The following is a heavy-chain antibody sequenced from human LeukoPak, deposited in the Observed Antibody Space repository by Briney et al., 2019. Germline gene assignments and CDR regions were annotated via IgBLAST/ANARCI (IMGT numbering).Heavy chain of an antibody. CDR1: GGSISTYY. J-gene: IGHJ4*02. V-gene: IGHV4-4*07. CDR2: IYTSGST. D-gene: IGHD3-22*01. Sequence: SETLSLTCTVSGGSISTYYWSWIRQPAGKGLEWIGRIYTSGSTNYNPSLKSRVTMSVDTSKNQFSLNLSPVTAADTAVYYCARTNYYDSSGYSERKYYFDYWGQGTLVTVSS. CDR3: ARTNYYDSSGYSERKYYFDY.